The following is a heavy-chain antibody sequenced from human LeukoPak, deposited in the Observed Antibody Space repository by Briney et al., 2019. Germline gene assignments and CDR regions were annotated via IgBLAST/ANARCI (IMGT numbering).Heavy chain of an antibody. V-gene: IGHV1-8*01. CDR2: MNPNSGNT. CDR3: ARPGAQYYYYYYMDV. CDR1: GYTFTSYD. Sequence: GASVKVSCKASGYTFTSYDINWVRQATGQGLELMGWMNPNSGNTGYAQKFQGRVTMTRNTSISTAYMELSSLRSEDTAVYYCARPGAQYYYYYYMDVWGKGTTVTVSS. D-gene: IGHD4/OR15-4a*01. J-gene: IGHJ6*03.